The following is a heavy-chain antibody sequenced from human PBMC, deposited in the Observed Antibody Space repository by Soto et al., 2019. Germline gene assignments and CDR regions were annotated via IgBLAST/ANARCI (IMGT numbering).Heavy chain of an antibody. D-gene: IGHD3-10*01. Sequence: SETLSLTCVVSGDSISSSHWWSWVRQSPGKGLEWIGEIYHTGITNYNPSLKSRVNISVDKSNNQFSLMLRSVTAADTAVYYCAGQPTAGSYYDLGSYYYYYAMDVWGQGTTVTVSS. CDR1: GDSISSSHW. CDR2: IYHTGIT. CDR3: AGQPTAGSYYDLGSYYYYYAMDV. V-gene: IGHV4-4*02. J-gene: IGHJ6*02.